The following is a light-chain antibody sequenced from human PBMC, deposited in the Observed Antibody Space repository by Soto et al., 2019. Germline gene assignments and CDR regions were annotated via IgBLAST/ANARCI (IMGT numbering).Light chain of an antibody. CDR3: QQYGSSPKVT. V-gene: IGKV3-20*01. J-gene: IGKJ5*01. CDR2: GAS. CDR1: QSVSSSY. Sequence: EIVLTQSPGTLSLSPGERATLSCRASQSVSSSYLAWYQQKPGQAPRLLIYGASSRATSIPDRFSGSGSGTDFTLTISRLEPEYFAVYYCQQYGSSPKVTFGQGTRLEIK.